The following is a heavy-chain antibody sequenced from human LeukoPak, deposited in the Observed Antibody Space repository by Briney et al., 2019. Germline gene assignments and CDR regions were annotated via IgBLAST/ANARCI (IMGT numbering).Heavy chain of an antibody. D-gene: IGHD4-17*01. CDR2: INPNSGGT. J-gene: IGHJ6*03. V-gene: IGHV1-2*02. Sequence: ASVKVSCKASGYTFTGYYMHWVRQAPGQGLEWMGWINPNSGGTNYAQKFQGRVTMTRDTSISTAYMELSRLRSDDTAVYYCARDGDYGDYVDYYYYMDVWGKGTTVTISS. CDR3: ARDGDYGDYVDYYYYMDV. CDR1: GYTFTGYY.